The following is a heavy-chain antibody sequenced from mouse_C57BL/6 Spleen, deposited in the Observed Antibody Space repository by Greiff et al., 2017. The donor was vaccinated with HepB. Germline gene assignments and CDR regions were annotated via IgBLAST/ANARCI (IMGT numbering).Heavy chain of an antibody. Sequence: QVQLQQSGAELVKPGASVKISCKASGYAFSSYWMNWVKQRPGKGLEWIGQIYPGDGDTNYNGKFKGKATLTADKSSSTAYMQLSSLTSEDSAVYFCASGTVVATSDWYFDVWGTGTTVTVSS. CDR1: GYAFSSYW. CDR3: ASGTVVATSDWYFDV. V-gene: IGHV1-80*01. J-gene: IGHJ1*03. CDR2: IYPGDGDT. D-gene: IGHD1-1*01.